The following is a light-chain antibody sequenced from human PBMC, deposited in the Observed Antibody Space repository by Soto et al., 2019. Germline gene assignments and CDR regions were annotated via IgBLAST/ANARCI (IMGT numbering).Light chain of an antibody. J-gene: IGLJ1*01. Sequence: QSALTQPASVSGSPGQSITISCTGTGSDIGSYKYVSWYQQHPGKAPKLIIFEVGNRPSGVSDRFSGSKSGNTASLTISGLQPEDEADYYCSPYTSISSLGVFGTGTKVTVL. CDR2: EVG. CDR3: SPYTSISSLGV. CDR1: GSDIGSYKY. V-gene: IGLV2-14*01.